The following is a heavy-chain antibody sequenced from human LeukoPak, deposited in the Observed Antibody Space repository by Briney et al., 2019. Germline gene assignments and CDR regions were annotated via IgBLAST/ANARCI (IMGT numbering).Heavy chain of an antibody. D-gene: IGHD3-22*01. V-gene: IGHV3-23*01. CDR3: ARDYDSSGYYKVTHAFDI. J-gene: IGHJ3*02. Sequence: GGTLRLSCAASGFTFSSYGMTWVRQAPGKGLEWVSVISGSGGSTYYADSVKGRFSISRDNSKNTLYLQMNSLRAEDTALYYCARDYDSSGYYKVTHAFDIWGQGTMVTVSS. CDR2: ISGSGGST. CDR1: GFTFSSYG.